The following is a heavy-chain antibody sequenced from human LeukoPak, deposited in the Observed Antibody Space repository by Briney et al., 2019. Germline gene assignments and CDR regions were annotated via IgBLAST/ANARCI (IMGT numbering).Heavy chain of an antibody. D-gene: IGHD1-26*01. CDR3: ARRIVGPSSGGDY. J-gene: IGHJ4*02. V-gene: IGHV3-7*01. CDR1: GFTFSSFW. Sequence: GGSLRLSCAASGFTFSSFWMRWVRQAPGKGLELVANIKQDGSEKYYVDSVQGRFTISRDNAKNSLYLQMNSLRVEDTAVYYCARRIVGPSSGGDYWGQGTLVTVSS. CDR2: IKQDGSEK.